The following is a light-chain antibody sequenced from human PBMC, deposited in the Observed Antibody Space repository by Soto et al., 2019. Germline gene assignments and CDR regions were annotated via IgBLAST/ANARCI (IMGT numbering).Light chain of an antibody. V-gene: IGLV2-23*01. CDR1: SSDVGSYNF. J-gene: IGLJ2*01. Sequence: QSALTQPASVSGSPGQSITISCTGTSSDVGSYNFVSWYQHHPGKAPKLMIYEGSKRPSGVSDRFSGSKSGNTASLTVSGLQAEDEAHYYCCSFAGSSTWVFGGGTKVTVL. CDR3: CSFAGSSTWV. CDR2: EGS.